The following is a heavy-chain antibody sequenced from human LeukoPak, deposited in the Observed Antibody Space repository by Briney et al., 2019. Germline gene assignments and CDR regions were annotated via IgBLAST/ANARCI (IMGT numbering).Heavy chain of an antibody. D-gene: IGHD6-13*01. CDR2: IYYSGST. CDR3: ARLSRYSSSWYLPPDY. CDR1: GGSISSSSYY. Sequence: SETLSLTCTVSGGSISSSSYYWGWIRQPPGKGLEWIGSIYYSGSTYYNPSLKSRVTISVDTSKNQFSLKLSSVTAADTAVYYCARLSRYSSSWYLPPDYWGQGTLVTVSS. J-gene: IGHJ4*02. V-gene: IGHV4-39*07.